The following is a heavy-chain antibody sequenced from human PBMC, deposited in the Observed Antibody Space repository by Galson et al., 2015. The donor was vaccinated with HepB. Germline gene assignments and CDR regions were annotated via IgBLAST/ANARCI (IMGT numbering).Heavy chain of an antibody. J-gene: IGHJ6*03. D-gene: IGHD2-2*01. CDR3: ARGLVVPAAIEHYYYYMDV. CDR1: GYTFTSYD. V-gene: IGHV1-8*01. CDR2: MNPNSGNT. Sequence: SVKVSCKASGYTFTSYDINWVRQATGQGLEWMGWMNPNSGNTGYAQKFQGRVTMTRNTSISTAYMELSSLRSEDTAVYYCARGLVVPAAIEHYYYYMDVWGKGTTVTVSS.